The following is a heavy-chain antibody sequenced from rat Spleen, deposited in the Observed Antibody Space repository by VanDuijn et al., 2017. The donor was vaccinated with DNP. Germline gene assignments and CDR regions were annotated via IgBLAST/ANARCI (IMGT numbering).Heavy chain of an antibody. V-gene: IGHV5-19*01. CDR2: ISPSGGST. CDR1: GFTFSDYN. Sequence: EVLLVESDGGLVQPGRSLKLSCAVSGFTFSDYNMAWVRQAPKKGLEWVASISPSGGSTFYRDSVKGRFTISKNNAKSTLYLQMDSLRSEDTATYYCATGGYGGYSEGNWFAYWGQGTLVTVSS. CDR3: ATGGYGGYSEGNWFAY. J-gene: IGHJ3*01. D-gene: IGHD1-11*01.